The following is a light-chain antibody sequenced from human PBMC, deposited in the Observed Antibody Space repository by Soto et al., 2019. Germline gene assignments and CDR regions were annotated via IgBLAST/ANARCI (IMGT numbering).Light chain of an antibody. CDR2: DVS. J-gene: IGLJ1*01. CDR1: SSDVGSYNY. V-gene: IGLV2-14*01. Sequence: QSVLTQPASGSGFPGQSITISCTGTSSDVGSYNYVSWYQQHPGKAPKVMIYDVSNRPSGVSYRFSGSKSGNTASLTISGLQAEDEADYYCSSYTTSSTYVFGTGTKVTVL. CDR3: SSYTTSSTYV.